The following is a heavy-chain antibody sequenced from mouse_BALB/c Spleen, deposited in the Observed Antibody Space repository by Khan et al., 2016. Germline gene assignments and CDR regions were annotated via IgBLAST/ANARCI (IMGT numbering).Heavy chain of an antibody. Sequence: EVQLQESGPSLVKPSQTLSLTCSVTGDAITSGYWNWIRKFPENKLEFMGYISYSGSIYYTPSLKSRISITRDTSKNQYYLQVTAVTAEDTATYYCARWGGRYSGIDDWGQGTTLTVSS. CDR1: GDAITSGY. D-gene: IGHD3-3*01. CDR3: ARWGGRYSGIDD. J-gene: IGHJ2*01. CDR2: ISYSGSI. V-gene: IGHV3-8*02.